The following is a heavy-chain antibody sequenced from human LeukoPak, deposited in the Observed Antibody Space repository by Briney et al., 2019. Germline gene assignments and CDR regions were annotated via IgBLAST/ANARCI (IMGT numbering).Heavy chain of an antibody. D-gene: IGHD3-22*01. V-gene: IGHV3-21*01. J-gene: IGHJ4*02. CDR3: ARLHTYYYDSSGYYFDY. CDR1: GFTFSSYS. CDR2: ISSSSSYI. Sequence: GESLKISCAASGFTFSSYSMNWVRQAPGKGLEWVSSISSSSSYIYYADSVKGRFTISRDNAKDSLYLQMNSLRAEDTAVYYCARLHTYYYDSSGYYFDYWGQGTLVTVSS.